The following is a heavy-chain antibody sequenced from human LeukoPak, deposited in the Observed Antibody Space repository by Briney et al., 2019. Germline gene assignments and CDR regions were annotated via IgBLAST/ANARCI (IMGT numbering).Heavy chain of an antibody. J-gene: IGHJ6*02. Sequence: GGSLRLSCAASGFTFSSYAMHWVRQAPGKGLEWVAVISYDGSNKYYADSVKGRFTISRDNSKNTLYLQMNSLRAEDTAVYYCARERGSQRSGHYYYYGMDVWGQGTTVTVSS. D-gene: IGHD3-10*01. CDR2: ISYDGSNK. V-gene: IGHV3-30-3*01. CDR3: ARERGSQRSGHYYYYGMDV. CDR1: GFTFSSYA.